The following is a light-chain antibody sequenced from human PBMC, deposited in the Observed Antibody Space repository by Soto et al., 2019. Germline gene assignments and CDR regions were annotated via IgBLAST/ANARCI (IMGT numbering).Light chain of an antibody. Sequence: QSVLTQPASVSGSPGQSITISCTGTSSDVGGYNYVSWYQQHPGKAPKLMIYDVSNRPSGVSNRFSGSKSGNTACLTISGLQAEDEADYYCSSYTGSSTPLVFGGGAKVTVL. CDR3: SSYTGSSTPLV. J-gene: IGLJ2*01. CDR1: SSDVGGYNY. CDR2: DVS. V-gene: IGLV2-14*01.